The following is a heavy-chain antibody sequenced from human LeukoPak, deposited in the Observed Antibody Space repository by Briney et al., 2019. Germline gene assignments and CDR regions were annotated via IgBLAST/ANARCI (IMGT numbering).Heavy chain of an antibody. V-gene: IGHV3-23*01. D-gene: IGHD3-10*01. CDR2: ISGSGGST. CDR3: AKDKRAGAYGSGSSHY. Sequence: GGSLRLSCAASGFTFSSYAMSWVRQAPGKGLEWVSAISGSGGSTYYADSVKGRFTISRDNSKNRLYRQMNSVRAEDTAVYYCAKDKRAGAYGSGSSHYWGQGTLVTVSS. J-gene: IGHJ4*02. CDR1: GFTFSSYA.